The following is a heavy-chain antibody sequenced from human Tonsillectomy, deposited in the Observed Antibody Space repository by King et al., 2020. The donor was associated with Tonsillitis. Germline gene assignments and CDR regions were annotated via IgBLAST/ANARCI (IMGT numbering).Heavy chain of an antibody. CDR3: AKDHHVVVITHLADY. Sequence: VQLVESGGTLVQPGGSLRLSCAASGFTFDNYAMSWVRQAPGKGLEWVADVSGSGGSTYYADTVKGRFTISRDNSKNTVYLQMNSLRAEDTAVYYCAKDHHVVVITHLADYWGQGTLVTVSS. CDR2: VSGSGGST. J-gene: IGHJ4*02. V-gene: IGHV3-23*04. CDR1: GFTFDNYA. D-gene: IGHD3-22*01.